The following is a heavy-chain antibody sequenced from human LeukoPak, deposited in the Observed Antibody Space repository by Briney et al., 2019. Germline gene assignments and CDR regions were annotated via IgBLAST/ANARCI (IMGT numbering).Heavy chain of an antibody. Sequence: SETLSLTCTVSGGSINTYYWSWIRQPPGKGLEWIGYVYSSRGTNYNPSLKSRVSISVDTSKNKFSLKLSSVTAADTAVYYCARLGSSIFNGFDSWGQGSLVTVSS. V-gene: IGHV4-4*09. D-gene: IGHD6-6*01. CDR3: ARLGSSIFNGFDS. CDR2: VYSSRGT. CDR1: GGSINTYY. J-gene: IGHJ4*02.